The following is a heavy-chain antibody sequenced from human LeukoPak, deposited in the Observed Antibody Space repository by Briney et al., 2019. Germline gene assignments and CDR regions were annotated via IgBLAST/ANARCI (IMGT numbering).Heavy chain of an antibody. CDR3: ARELKPDSSGWNWFDP. CDR1: GGSISSGGYY. J-gene: IGHJ5*02. Sequence: SETLSLTCTVSGGSISSGGYYWSWIRQPPGKGLEWIGEINHSGSTNYNPSLKTRVTISVDTSKNQFSLKLSSVTAADTAVYYCARELKPDSSGWNWFDPWGQGTLVTVSS. CDR2: INHSGST. V-gene: IGHV4-39*07. D-gene: IGHD6-19*01.